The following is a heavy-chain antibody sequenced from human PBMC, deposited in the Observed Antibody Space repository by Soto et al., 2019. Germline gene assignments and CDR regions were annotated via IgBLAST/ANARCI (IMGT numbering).Heavy chain of an antibody. D-gene: IGHD2-15*01. CDR3: ARGYCSGGNCYSGMDV. V-gene: IGHV1-69*13. CDR1: GGTFSTHA. J-gene: IGHJ6*02. CDR2: IIPISGTT. Sequence: SVKVSCKASGGTFSTHAIIWVRQAPGHGLEWMGGIIPISGTTYYTQKFQGRVTITADEPTSTAIMELSSLKSEDTAVFYCARGYCSGGNCYSGMDVWGQGTMVTVSS.